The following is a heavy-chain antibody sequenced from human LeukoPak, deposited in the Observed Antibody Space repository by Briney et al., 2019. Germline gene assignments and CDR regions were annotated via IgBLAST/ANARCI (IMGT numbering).Heavy chain of an antibody. V-gene: IGHV4-59*01. J-gene: IGHJ4*02. Sequence: SETLSLTCTVSGGSISSYYCSWIRHPPGKGLEWIGYIYYIVITNYNPSLKSRFTISVDTSKNQFSLKLSSVTAADTAVYYCARDPGGYFDYWGQGTLVTVSS. CDR1: GGSISSYY. CDR3: ARDPGGYFDY. CDR2: IYYIVIT. D-gene: IGHD3-16*01.